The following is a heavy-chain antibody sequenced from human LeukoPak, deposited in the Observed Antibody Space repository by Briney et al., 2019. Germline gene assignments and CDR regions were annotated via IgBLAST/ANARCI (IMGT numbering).Heavy chain of an antibody. D-gene: IGHD5-24*01. J-gene: IGHJ3*02. V-gene: IGHV1-46*01. Sequence: ASVKVSCKASGYTFTGYYMHWVRQAPGQGLEWMGIINPSGGSTSYAQKFQGRVTMTRDTSTSTVYMELSSLRSEDTAVYYCARGGMATITRGAFDIWGQGTMVTVSS. CDR3: ARGGMATITRGAFDI. CDR2: INPSGGST. CDR1: GYTFTGYY.